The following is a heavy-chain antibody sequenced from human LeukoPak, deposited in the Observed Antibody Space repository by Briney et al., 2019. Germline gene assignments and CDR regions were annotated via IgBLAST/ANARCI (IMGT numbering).Heavy chain of an antibody. V-gene: IGHV3-48*03. D-gene: IGHD3-10*01. CDR1: GFTFSRYE. CDR2: IRSTGTTM. Sequence: PGGSLRLSCEASGFTFSRYEMNWVRQAPGKGLEWVSSIRSTGTTMYNEDSVKGRFIISRDNAKNSLYLQMNSLRVEDTAVYYCVRNGEGLDYWGQGTLVTVSS. J-gene: IGHJ4*02. CDR3: VRNGEGLDY.